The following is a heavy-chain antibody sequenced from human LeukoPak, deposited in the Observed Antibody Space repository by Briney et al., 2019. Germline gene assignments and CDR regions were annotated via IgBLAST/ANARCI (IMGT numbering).Heavy chain of an antibody. CDR2: INPSGGST. CDR1: GYTFTNYY. Sequence: ASVKVSCKASGYTFTNYYMHWVRQAPGQGLEWMGIINPSGGSTSYAQKFQGRVTMTRDTSTSTVYMELSSLRSEDTAVYYCARPEVATAYYYYYGMDVWGQGTTVTVSS. V-gene: IGHV1-46*01. CDR3: ARPEVATAYYYYYGMDV. D-gene: IGHD5-12*01. J-gene: IGHJ6*02.